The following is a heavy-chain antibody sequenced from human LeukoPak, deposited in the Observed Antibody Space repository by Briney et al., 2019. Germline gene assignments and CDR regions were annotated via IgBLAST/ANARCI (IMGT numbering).Heavy chain of an antibody. CDR3: ARDGSAIAAAGTVDY. J-gene: IGHJ4*02. Sequence: GGSLRLSCVASGFTFSTYSMNWVRQAPGKGLEWVSSISTSSSYIYYADSVKGRFTISRDNAKNSLYLQMNSLRAEDTAVYYCARDGSAIAAAGTVDYWGQGTLVTVSS. CDR1: GFTFSTYS. CDR2: ISTSSSYI. V-gene: IGHV3-21*01. D-gene: IGHD6-13*01.